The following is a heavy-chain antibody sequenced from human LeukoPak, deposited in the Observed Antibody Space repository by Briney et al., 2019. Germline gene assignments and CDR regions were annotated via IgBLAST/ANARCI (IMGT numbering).Heavy chain of an antibody. V-gene: IGHV3-9*01. CDR3: ARSFLGYCSGGSCYSGHYYYYYGMDV. CDR2: ISWNSGSK. CDR1: GFTFDDYA. J-gene: IGHJ6*02. Sequence: PGRSLRLSCAASGFTFDDYAMHWVRQAPGKGLEWVSGISWNSGSKGYADSVKGRFTISRDNAKNSLYLQMNSLRAEDTALYYCARSFLGYCSGGSCYSGHYYYYYGMDVWGQGTTVTVSS. D-gene: IGHD2-15*01.